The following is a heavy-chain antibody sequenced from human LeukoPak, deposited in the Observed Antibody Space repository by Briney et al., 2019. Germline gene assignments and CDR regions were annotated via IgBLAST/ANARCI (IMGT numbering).Heavy chain of an antibody. J-gene: IGHJ4*02. D-gene: IGHD2-2*01. CDR1: GFSVSSNY. CDR3: ARDARYCSSTGCYSDY. Sequence: PGGSLRLSCAASGFSVSSNYMSWVRQAPGKGLEWVSLIYSGGSTYYADSVKGRFTISRDNSKNTLYLQMNSLRGEDTAVYYCARDARYCSSTGCYSDYWGQGTLVTVSS. V-gene: IGHV3-66*02. CDR2: IYSGGST.